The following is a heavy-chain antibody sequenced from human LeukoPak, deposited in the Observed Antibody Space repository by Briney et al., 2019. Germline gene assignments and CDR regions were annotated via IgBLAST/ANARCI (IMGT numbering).Heavy chain of an antibody. CDR1: GYTFTGYY. V-gene: IGHV1-46*01. J-gene: IGHJ5*02. CDR2: INPSGGST. D-gene: IGHD5-18*01. Sequence: ASVKVSCKASGYTFTGYYMHWVRQAPGQGLEWMGIINPSGGSTNYAQKFQGRVTMTRDMSTSTVYMELSSLRSEDTAMYYCARALPHRRLMDTTMEQQWFDPWGQGTLVTVSS. CDR3: ARALPHRRLMDTTMEQQWFDP.